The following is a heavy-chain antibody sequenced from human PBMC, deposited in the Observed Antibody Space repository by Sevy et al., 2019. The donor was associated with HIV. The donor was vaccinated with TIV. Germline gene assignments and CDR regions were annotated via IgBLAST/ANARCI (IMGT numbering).Heavy chain of an antibody. CDR2: INSDGSST. D-gene: IGHD1-1*01. CDR3: ARDRKRYPTYAFDI. V-gene: IGHV3-74*01. CDR1: GFTFSSYW. Sequence: GGSLRLSCAASGFTFSSYWMHWVRQAPGKGLVWVSRINSDGSSTSYADSVKGRFTISKDNAKNTLYLQMNSLRAEDTAVYYCARDRKRYPTYAFDIWGQGTMVTVSS. J-gene: IGHJ3*02.